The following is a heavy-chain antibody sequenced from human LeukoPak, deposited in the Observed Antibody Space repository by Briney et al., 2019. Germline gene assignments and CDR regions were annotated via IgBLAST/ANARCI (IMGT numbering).Heavy chain of an antibody. D-gene: IGHD3-22*01. Sequence: GGSLRLSCAASGFTFSSYSMNWVRQAPGKGLEWVSSISSSSSYIYYADSVKGRFTISRDNAKNSLYLHMNSLRAEDTAVYYCARDTDYYDSSGYYYREEYFDYWGQGTLVTVSS. CDR2: ISSSSSYI. CDR3: ARDTDYYDSSGYYYREEYFDY. V-gene: IGHV3-21*01. J-gene: IGHJ4*02. CDR1: GFTFSSYS.